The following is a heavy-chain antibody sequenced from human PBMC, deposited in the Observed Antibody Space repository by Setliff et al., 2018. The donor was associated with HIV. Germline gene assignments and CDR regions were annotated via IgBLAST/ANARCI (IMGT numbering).Heavy chain of an antibody. CDR1: GYTFINYD. J-gene: IGHJ4*02. D-gene: IGHD3-3*01. Sequence: ASVKVSCKTSGYTFINYDINWVRQATGQGLEWMGWMNPNSSNSGYAQNFQGRVTMTRNTSIDTAYMELSSLRSEDTAVYYCTRGAGWSAPSDYWGQGTLVTVSS. V-gene: IGHV1-8*02. CDR3: TRGAGWSAPSDY. CDR2: MNPNSSNS.